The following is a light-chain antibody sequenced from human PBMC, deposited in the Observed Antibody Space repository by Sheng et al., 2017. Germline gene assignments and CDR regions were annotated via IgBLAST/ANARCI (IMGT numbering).Light chain of an antibody. V-gene: IGKV4-1*01. J-gene: IGKJ2*01. Sequence: DIVMTQSPDSLAVSLGERATINCKSSQSVLFTSGQNYLGWYQQKPGQPPKLLIYWASTRGSGVPDRFSGSGSGTDFTLTISSLQAEDVAVYYCQQYYDTPYTFGQGTNVEIK. CDR1: QSVLFTSGQNY. CDR3: QQYYDTPYT. CDR2: WAS.